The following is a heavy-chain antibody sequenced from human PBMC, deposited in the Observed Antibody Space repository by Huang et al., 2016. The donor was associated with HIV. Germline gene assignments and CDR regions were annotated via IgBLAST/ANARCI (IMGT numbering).Heavy chain of an antibody. CDR3: ARGQLGSYGDYDVLY. V-gene: IGHV1-69*13. CDR1: GGTFSKYA. CDR2: IIHMFGPP. Sequence: QVQLVQSGAEVKTPGSSVKVSCKASGGTFSKYAISWVRQAPGKGLEWMGGIIHMFGPPNYARKFQGRVTLTADDSTGTTYVEVSSLRSEDTALYYCARGQLGSYGDYDVLYWGQGTLVTVSS. J-gene: IGHJ4*02. D-gene: IGHD4-17*01.